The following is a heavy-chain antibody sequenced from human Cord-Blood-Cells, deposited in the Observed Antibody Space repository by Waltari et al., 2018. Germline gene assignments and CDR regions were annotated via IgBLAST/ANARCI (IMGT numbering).Heavy chain of an antibody. Sequence: QVQLVQSGAEVKKPGSSVKVSCKASGGTFSSYAISWVRQAPGQGLEWMGGIIPIFGTANYAQKFQGRVTITADESTSTAYMELSSLRSEDTAVYYCARDDLRPRARFSLIYYYYYGMDVWGQGTTVTVSS. CDR2: IIPIFGTA. J-gene: IGHJ6*02. CDR1: GGTFSSYA. D-gene: IGHD2-2*01. CDR3: ARDDLRPRARFSLIYYYYYGMDV. V-gene: IGHV1-69*01.